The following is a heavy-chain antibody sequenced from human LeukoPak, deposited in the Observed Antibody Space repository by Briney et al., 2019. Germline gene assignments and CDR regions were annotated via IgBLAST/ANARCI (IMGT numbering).Heavy chain of an antibody. CDR1: GFTFSSYS. Sequence: PGGSLRLSCAASGFTFSSYSMTWVRQAPGKGLEWVSSISSSTNYIYYADSVKGRFTISRDNAKNSLCLQMNSLRAEDTALYYCAKWPFDYWGQGTLVTVSS. CDR3: AKWPFDY. J-gene: IGHJ4*02. V-gene: IGHV3-21*04. CDR2: ISSSTNYI. D-gene: IGHD5-12*01.